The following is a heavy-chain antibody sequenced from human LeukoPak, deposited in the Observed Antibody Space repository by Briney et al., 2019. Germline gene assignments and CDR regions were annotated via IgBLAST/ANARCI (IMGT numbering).Heavy chain of an antibody. CDR1: GFTLRSYA. CDR3: ARGLGGIFGVVIIASPFFDY. V-gene: IGHV3-23*01. J-gene: IGHJ4*02. Sequence: SGGSLRLSCAASGFTLRSYAMSWVRQAPGRGLEWVAAIRGCGGKPYYAASVKRRFTISRDNSKNTLYLQMNSLRAEDTAVYSCARGLGGIFGVVIIASPFFDYWGQGTLVTVSS. CDR2: IRGCGGKP. D-gene: IGHD3-3*01.